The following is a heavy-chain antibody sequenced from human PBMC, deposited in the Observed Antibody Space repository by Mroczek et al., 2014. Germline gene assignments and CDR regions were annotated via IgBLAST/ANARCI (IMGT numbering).Heavy chain of an antibody. Sequence: VQLVQSGGGPGQAWGGPVRLSCAASGFTFSSYSMNWVRQAPGKGLEWVSSISSSSSYIYYADSVKGRFTISRDNAKNSLYLQMNSLRAEDTAVYYCARGKASVAAANWFDPWGQGTLVTVSS. CDR3: ARGKASVAAANWFDP. CDR2: ISSSSSYI. J-gene: IGHJ5*02. V-gene: IGHV3-21*01. CDR1: GFTFSSYS. D-gene: IGHD6-19*01.